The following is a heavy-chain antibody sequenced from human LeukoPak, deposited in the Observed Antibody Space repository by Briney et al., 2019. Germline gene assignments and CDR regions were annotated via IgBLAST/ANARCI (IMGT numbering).Heavy chain of an antibody. CDR3: ASEYKPGIAVAGRFDY. Sequence: SQTLSLTCTVSGGSISSGSYYWSWIRQPAGKGLEWIGRIYTSGSTNYNPSLKSRVTISVDTSKNQFSLKLSSVTAADTAVYYCASEYKPGIAVAGRFDYWGQGTLVTVSS. CDR2: IYTSGST. D-gene: IGHD6-19*01. J-gene: IGHJ4*02. CDR1: GGSISSGSYY. V-gene: IGHV4-61*02.